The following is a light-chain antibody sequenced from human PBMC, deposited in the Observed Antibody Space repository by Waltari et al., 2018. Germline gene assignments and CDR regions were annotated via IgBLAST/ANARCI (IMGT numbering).Light chain of an antibody. J-gene: IGKJ2*01. CDR3: QQYNDWPPLT. V-gene: IGKV3-15*01. Sequence: EIVMTQFPATLSVSPGERATLSCRASQSISSTLAWYQQKSGQAPRLLIYDASTRATGIPARFSGSGSGTEFTLTISRTQSEDVAVYYCQQYNDWPPLTFGQGTKLEIK. CDR2: DAS. CDR1: QSISST.